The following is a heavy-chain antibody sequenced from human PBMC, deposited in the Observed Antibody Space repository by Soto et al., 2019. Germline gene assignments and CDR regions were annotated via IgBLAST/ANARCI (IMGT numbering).Heavy chain of an antibody. CDR2: IYYSGST. CDR1: GGSISSGDYY. D-gene: IGHD3-3*01. V-gene: IGHV4-30-4*01. J-gene: IGHJ5*02. Sequence: SETLSLTCTVSGGSISSGDYYWSWIRQPPGKGLEWIGYIYYSGSTYYNPSLKSRVTISVDTSRNQFSLKLSSVTAADTAVYYCARAGLEWSYNWFDPWGQGTLVTVSS. CDR3: ARAGLEWSYNWFDP.